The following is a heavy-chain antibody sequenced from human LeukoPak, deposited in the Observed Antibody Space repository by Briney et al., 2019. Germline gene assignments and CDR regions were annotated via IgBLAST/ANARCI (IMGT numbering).Heavy chain of an antibody. Sequence: AGGSLRLSCAASGFTFSSYEMNWVRQAPGKGLEWVSYISSSGSTIYYADSVKGRFTISRDNSKNTLYLQMNSLRAEDTAVYYCAKESSSWYFDESYFDYWGQGTLVTVSS. V-gene: IGHV3-48*03. D-gene: IGHD6-13*01. J-gene: IGHJ4*02. CDR1: GFTFSSYE. CDR3: AKESSSWYFDESYFDY. CDR2: ISSSGSTI.